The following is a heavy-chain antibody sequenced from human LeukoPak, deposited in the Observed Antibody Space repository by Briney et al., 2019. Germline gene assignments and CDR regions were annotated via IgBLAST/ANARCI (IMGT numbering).Heavy chain of an antibody. CDR2: IFYSGTT. J-gene: IGHJ4*02. Sequence: PSETLSLTCTVPGGSISSSSYYWGWIRQPPGKGLEWVGSIFYSGTTYYNPSLKSRVTISVDTSKNQFSLKLTSVTAADTAVYYCARHSPPSMATITDCFDYWGQGTLVTVSS. CDR1: GGSISSSSYY. V-gene: IGHV4-39*01. CDR3: ARHSPPSMATITDCFDY. D-gene: IGHD5-24*01.